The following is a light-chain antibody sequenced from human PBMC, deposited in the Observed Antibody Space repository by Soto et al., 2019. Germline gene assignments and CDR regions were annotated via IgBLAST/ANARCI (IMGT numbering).Light chain of an antibody. J-gene: IGKJ4*01. Sequence: DIQMTQAPSSLSASVGDRVTITCRARQDISTYLAWYQQKPGKVPKLLISSAYTLQSGVPPRFSGRGSGTDFTLTISILQPEDVATYYCQKYDNAPLTFGGGTKVEIK. V-gene: IGKV1-27*01. CDR1: QDISTY. CDR2: SAY. CDR3: QKYDNAPLT.